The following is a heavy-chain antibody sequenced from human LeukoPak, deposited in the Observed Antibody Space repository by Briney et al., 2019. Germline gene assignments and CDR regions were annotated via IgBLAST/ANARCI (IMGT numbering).Heavy chain of an antibody. V-gene: IGHV4-39*01. CDR1: GGSISSSSYY. CDR2: IYYSGST. D-gene: IGHD2-15*01. CDR3: ARGRDLYCSGGSCYSADFDY. J-gene: IGHJ4*02. Sequence: PSETLSLTCTVSGGSISSSSYYWGWIRQPPGKGLEWIGSIYYSGSTYYNPSLKSRVTISVDTSKNQFSLKLSSVTAADTAVYYCARGRDLYCSGGSCYSADFDYWGQGTLVTVSS.